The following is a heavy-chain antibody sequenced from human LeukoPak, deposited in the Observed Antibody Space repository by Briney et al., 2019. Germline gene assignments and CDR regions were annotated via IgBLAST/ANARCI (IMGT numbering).Heavy chain of an antibody. Sequence: ASVKVSCKASGHTFTNYGISWVRQAPGQGLEWMGWISAYNGHTKYAQKVQGRVTMTRDTSTSTAYMELRSLRSDDTAVYYCARDGHRRYHYDSSGREDAFDIWGQETMVTVSS. CDR1: GHTFTNYG. V-gene: IGHV1-18*01. D-gene: IGHD3-22*01. CDR2: ISAYNGHT. CDR3: ARDGHRRYHYDSSGREDAFDI. J-gene: IGHJ3*02.